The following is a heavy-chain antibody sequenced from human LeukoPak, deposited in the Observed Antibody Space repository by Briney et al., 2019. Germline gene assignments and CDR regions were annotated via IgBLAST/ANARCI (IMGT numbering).Heavy chain of an antibody. CDR2: INPSGGNT. J-gene: IGHJ6*02. D-gene: IGHD3-22*01. V-gene: IGHV1-46*01. CDR1: GYTFTSYY. Sequence: ASVKVSCKASGYTFTSYYMHWVRQAPGLGLEWMGKINPSGGNTAYAQKFQGRVTMTRNTSISIAYMELSSLRSGDTAVYYCARLYYYDSSGYYYDYGMDVWGQGTTVTVSS. CDR3: ARLYYYDSSGYYYDYGMDV.